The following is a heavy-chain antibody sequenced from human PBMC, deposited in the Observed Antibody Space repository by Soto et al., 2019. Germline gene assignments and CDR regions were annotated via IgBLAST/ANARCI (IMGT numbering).Heavy chain of an antibody. CDR2: IIPIFGTA. V-gene: IGHV1-69*01. CDR3: ARSNSGYDPVGRWFDP. Sequence: QVQLVQSGAEVKKPGSSVKVSCKASGGTFSSYAISWVRQAPGQGLEWMGGIIPIFGTANYAQKFQGRVTISADESTSTAYMELSSLRSEDTAVYYCARSNSGYDPVGRWFDPWGQGTLVTVSS. D-gene: IGHD5-12*01. J-gene: IGHJ5*02. CDR1: GGTFSSYA.